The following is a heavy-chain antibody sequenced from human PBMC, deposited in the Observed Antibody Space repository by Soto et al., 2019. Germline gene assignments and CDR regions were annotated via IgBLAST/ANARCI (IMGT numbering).Heavy chain of an antibody. CDR3: ASSYYGGNSRYYYYYGMDV. J-gene: IGHJ6*02. CDR2: INPNSGGT. V-gene: IGHV1-2*04. D-gene: IGHD4-17*01. CDR1: GYTFTGYY. Sequence: GASVKVSCKASGYTFTGYYMHWVRQAPGQGLEWMGWINPNSGGTNYAQKFQGWVTMTRDTSISTAYMELSRLRSDDTAVYYCASSYYGGNSRYYYYYGMDVWGQGTTVTVSS.